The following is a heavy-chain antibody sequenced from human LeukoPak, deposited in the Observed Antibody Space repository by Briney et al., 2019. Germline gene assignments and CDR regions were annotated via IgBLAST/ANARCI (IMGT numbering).Heavy chain of an antibody. J-gene: IGHJ4*02. CDR1: ADSFSGYL. CDR3: ARSHGLY. V-gene: IGHV4-59*01. CDR2: VSDSGST. Sequence: SETLSLTCTVSADSFSGYLWAWIRQPPGRGLEWIGYVSDSGSTNYNASLKSRLSISLDTAKNQFSLKLRSVTAADTAVYFCARSHGLYWGQGILVTVSS.